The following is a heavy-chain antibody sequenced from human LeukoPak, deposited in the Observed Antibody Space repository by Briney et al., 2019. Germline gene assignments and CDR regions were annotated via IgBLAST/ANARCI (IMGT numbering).Heavy chain of an antibody. CDR3: ASALFGYGDSYYFDY. J-gene: IGHJ4*02. CDR1: GGSISSHY. V-gene: IGHV4-34*01. D-gene: IGHD4-17*01. Sequence: SETLSLTCTVSGGSISSHYWSWIRQSPGKGLEWIGEINHSGSTNYNPSLKSRVTISVDTSKNQFSLKLSSVTVADTAVYYCASALFGYGDSYYFDYWGQGTLVTVSS. CDR2: INHSGST.